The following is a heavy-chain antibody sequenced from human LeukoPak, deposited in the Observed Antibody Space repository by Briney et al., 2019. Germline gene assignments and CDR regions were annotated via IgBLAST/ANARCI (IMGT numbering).Heavy chain of an antibody. J-gene: IGHJ4*02. CDR2: ISGSSRST. D-gene: IGHD5-12*01. CDR3: AKLGGYVIMFQFDY. CDR1: GFTFSSYA. Sequence: GGSLRLSCAASGFTFSSYAMSWVRQAPGKGLEWVSAISGSSRSTYYADSVKGRFTISRDNSKNTLYLQMNSLRAEDTAVYYCAKLGGYVIMFQFDYWGQGTLVTVSS. V-gene: IGHV3-23*01.